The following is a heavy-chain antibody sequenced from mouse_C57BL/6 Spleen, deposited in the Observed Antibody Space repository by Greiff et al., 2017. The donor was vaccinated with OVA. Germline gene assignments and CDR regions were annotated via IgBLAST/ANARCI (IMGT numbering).Heavy chain of an antibody. CDR2: IDPSNSYT. J-gene: IGHJ2*01. CDR3: AREPWEGY. V-gene: IGHV1-50*01. CDR1: GYTFTSYW. Sequence: QVQLQQPGAELVKPGASVKLSCKASGYTFTSYWMQWVKQRPGQGLEWIGEIDPSNSYTNYNQKFKGKATLTVDTSSSTAYMQLSSLTSEDSAVYYCAREPWEGYWGQGTTLTVSS. D-gene: IGHD4-1*01.